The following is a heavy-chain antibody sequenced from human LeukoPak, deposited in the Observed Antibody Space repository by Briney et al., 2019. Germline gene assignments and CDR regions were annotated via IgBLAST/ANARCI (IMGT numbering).Heavy chain of an antibody. CDR1: GGSFIGYY. CDR3: ARGPRRGYSYGQHYYFDY. CDR2: INQSGST. Sequence: SETLSLTCAVYGGSFIGYYCSWIRQPPGKGLEWIGEINQSGSTNYNPSLKSRVTISVDTSKNQFSLRLSSVTAADTAVYYCARGPRRGYSYGQHYYFDYWGQGTLVTLSS. D-gene: IGHD5-18*01. V-gene: IGHV4-34*01. J-gene: IGHJ4*02.